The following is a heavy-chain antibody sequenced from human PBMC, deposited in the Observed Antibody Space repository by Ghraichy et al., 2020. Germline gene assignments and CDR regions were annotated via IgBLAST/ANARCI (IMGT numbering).Heavy chain of an antibody. D-gene: IGHD4-17*01. Sequence: SETLSLTCTVSGGSISSGDYYWSWIRQPPGKGLEWIGYIYYSGSTYYNPSLKSRVTISVDTSKNQFSLKLSSVTAADTAVYYCARAGDYEYYYYGMDVWGQGTTVTVSS. J-gene: IGHJ6*02. CDR2: IYYSGST. V-gene: IGHV4-30-4*01. CDR3: ARAGDYEYYYYGMDV. CDR1: GGSISSGDYY.